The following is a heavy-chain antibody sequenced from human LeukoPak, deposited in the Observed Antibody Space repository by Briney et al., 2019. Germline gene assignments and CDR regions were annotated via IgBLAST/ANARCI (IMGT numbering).Heavy chain of an antibody. J-gene: IGHJ4*02. V-gene: IGHV3-72*01. Sequence: GGSLRLSCAASGFTFSDHFLDWVRQAPGKGLEWVGRTRNKANSYITEYAASVKGRFTISRDDSKNSLYLQMSSLKTDDTAMCYWASIRGTFGYWGQGTLVTVSS. CDR3: ASIRGTFGY. CDR1: GFTFSDHF. D-gene: IGHD1-26*01. CDR2: TRNKANSYIT.